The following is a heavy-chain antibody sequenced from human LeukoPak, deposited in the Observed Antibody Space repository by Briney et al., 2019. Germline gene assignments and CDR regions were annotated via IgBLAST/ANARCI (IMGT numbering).Heavy chain of an antibody. D-gene: IGHD3-22*01. V-gene: IGHV3-21*01. Sequence: GGSLRLSCAASGFTFSNYAMRWVRQAPGKGLEWVSSISSSSSYIYYADSVMGRSTISRDNAKNSVYLQINSLRAEDTAIYYCARRGYSDSSGYDYWGQGTLVTVSS. CDR3: ARRGYSDSSGYDY. CDR2: ISSSSSYI. J-gene: IGHJ4*02. CDR1: GFTFSNYA.